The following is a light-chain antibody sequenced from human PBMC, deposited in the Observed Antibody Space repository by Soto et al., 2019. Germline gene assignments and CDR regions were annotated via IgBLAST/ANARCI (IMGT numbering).Light chain of an antibody. J-gene: IGKJ1*01. CDR2: LAS. CDR1: QVVNTR. CDR3: HQRQRWPRT. V-gene: IGKV3-11*01. Sequence: EIVLTHSTPTLSSFPGDRVTLSCRATQVVNTRLAWYQHTPGEAPGLLIYLASNRAAGVPARFSGSGSGTDFTLTIRDVEPEYFAVYYCHQRQRWPRTFGQGTKVDIK.